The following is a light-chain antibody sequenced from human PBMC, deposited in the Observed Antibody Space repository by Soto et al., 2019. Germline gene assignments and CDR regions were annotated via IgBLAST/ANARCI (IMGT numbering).Light chain of an antibody. CDR1: QSISVTY. Sequence: EIVLTQSPGTLSLSPGERATLSCRASQSISVTYLAWYQQKPGQAPRLLIYTTSNRATGIPGRFSGSGSGTDFTLTISSLEPEDFAVYYCQQRGNWPRTFGQGTRLENK. CDR3: QQRGNWPRT. V-gene: IGKV3-11*01. CDR2: TTS. J-gene: IGKJ5*01.